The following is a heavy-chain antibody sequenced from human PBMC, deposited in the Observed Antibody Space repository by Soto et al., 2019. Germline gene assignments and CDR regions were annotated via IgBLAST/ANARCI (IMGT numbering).Heavy chain of an antibody. CDR2: TYYRSRWYN. CDR1: GDSVSSNSAA. CDR3: AGTTSHHWLYMDV. V-gene: IGHV6-1*01. D-gene: IGHD1-7*01. Sequence: QVQLQESGPGLVKPSQTLSLTCVISGDSVSSNSAAWNWIRLSPSRGLGWLARTYYRSRWYNDYAVSVRSLITVNPDTSKNQFSLQLTSVTPEDTAVYYCAGTTSHHWLYMDVWGKGATVTVSS. J-gene: IGHJ6*03.